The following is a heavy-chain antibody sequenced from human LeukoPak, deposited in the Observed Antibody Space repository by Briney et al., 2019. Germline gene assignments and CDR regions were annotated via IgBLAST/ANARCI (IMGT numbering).Heavy chain of an antibody. J-gene: IGHJ4*02. CDR2: IQSSGST. CDR3: ARVIVCLIEHDYG. CDR1: GGFLLMYY. V-gene: IGHV4-4*07. Sequence: SETLSLTCTVSGGFLLMYYWSWLRQPAGKGLEWIGRIQSSGSTDYSPSLQSRVTISIDTSQRQFSLNLRSVTAADTAVYYCARVIVCLIEHDYGWGQGTLVTVSS. D-gene: IGHD4-17*01.